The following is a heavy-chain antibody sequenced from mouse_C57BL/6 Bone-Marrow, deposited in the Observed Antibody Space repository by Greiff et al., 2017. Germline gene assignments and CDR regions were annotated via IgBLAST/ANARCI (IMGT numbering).Heavy chain of an antibody. CDR2: ISNLAYSI. CDR3: ARHGDYDVYYAMDY. J-gene: IGHJ4*01. Sequence: EVKLVESGGGLVQPGGSLKLSCAASGFTFSDYGMAWVRQAPRKGPEWVAFISNLAYSIYYADTVTGRFTISRENAKNTLYLEMSSLRSEDTAMYYCARHGDYDVYYAMDYWGQGTSVTVSS. CDR1: GFTFSDYG. V-gene: IGHV5-15*01. D-gene: IGHD2-4*01.